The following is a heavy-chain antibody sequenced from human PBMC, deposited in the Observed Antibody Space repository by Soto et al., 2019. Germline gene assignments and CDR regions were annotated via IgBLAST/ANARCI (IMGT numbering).Heavy chain of an antibody. V-gene: IGHV3-48*02. Sequence: GFLRLSCEASGFDFNYYNMNWIRQAPGGGLEWLSYISSDSRTKYYADSVRGRFTISRDNAKNSVYLQMYSLRDEDTAVYYCTRDGGGGDRSDYWGQGTLVTVSS. D-gene: IGHD2-21*02. CDR2: ISSDSRTK. CDR3: TRDGGGGDRSDY. CDR1: GFDFNYYN. J-gene: IGHJ4*02.